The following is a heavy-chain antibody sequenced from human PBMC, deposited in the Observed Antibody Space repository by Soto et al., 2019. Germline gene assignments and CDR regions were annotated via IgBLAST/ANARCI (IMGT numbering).Heavy chain of an antibody. J-gene: IGHJ5*02. D-gene: IGHD2-15*01. CDR1: GFTFSNNW. Sequence: GGSLRLSCAASGFTFSNNWMTWVRRAPGKGLEWVANINQGGSERDYVHSVKGRFTISRDNAKDSLYLQMNSLRAEDTAVYYCVKGVGVIGPWGKGTRVTVSS. V-gene: IGHV3-7*01. CDR3: VKGVGVIGP. CDR2: INQGGSER.